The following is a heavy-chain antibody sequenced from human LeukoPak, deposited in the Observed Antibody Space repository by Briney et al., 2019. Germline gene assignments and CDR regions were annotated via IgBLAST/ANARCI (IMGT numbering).Heavy chain of an antibody. CDR2: ITPDGSKK. J-gene: IGHJ3*02. CDR1: GFTFSDYS. CDR3: ARAGYVGAFDI. D-gene: IGHD2-2*01. Sequence: GGSLRLSCAASGFTFSDYSMTWVRQAPGKGLEWVANITPDGSKKNYPVSLMGRIPISRDNSKNSVFLQLNSLKVEDTAVYFCARAGYVGAFDIWGHGTLVTVSS. V-gene: IGHV3-7*01.